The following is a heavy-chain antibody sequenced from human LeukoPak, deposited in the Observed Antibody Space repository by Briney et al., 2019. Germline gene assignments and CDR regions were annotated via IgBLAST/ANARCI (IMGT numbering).Heavy chain of an antibody. V-gene: IGHV5-51*01. Sequence: GESLQISCKGSGYSFTSYWIGWVRPMPGKGLEGMGIIYPGDSDTRYSPSFQGQVTISADKSISTAYLQWSSLKASDTAMYYCARQSMTLGWYFDLWGRGTLVTVSS. J-gene: IGHJ2*01. D-gene: IGHD2-21*02. CDR1: GYSFTSYW. CDR3: ARQSMTLGWYFDL. CDR2: IYPGDSDT.